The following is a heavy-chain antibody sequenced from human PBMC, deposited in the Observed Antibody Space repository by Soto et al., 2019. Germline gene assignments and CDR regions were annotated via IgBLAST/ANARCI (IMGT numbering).Heavy chain of an antibody. CDR1: GGSISSSSYY. CDR2: IYYSGST. Sequence: PSETLSLTCTASGGSISSSSYYWGWIRQPPGKGLEWIGSIYYSGSTYYNPSLKSRVTISVDTSKNQFSLKLSSVTAADTAVYYCARHTIAAAGTMEFDYWGQGTLVTVSS. J-gene: IGHJ4*02. CDR3: ARHTIAAAGTMEFDY. V-gene: IGHV4-39*01. D-gene: IGHD6-13*01.